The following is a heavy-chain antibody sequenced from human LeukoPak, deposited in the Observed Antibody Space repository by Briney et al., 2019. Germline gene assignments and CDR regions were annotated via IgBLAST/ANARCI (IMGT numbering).Heavy chain of an antibody. CDR3: ARQRLWLGELRLGAFDI. V-gene: IGHV4-39*01. CDR1: GGSISSSSYY. CDR2: IYYSGST. D-gene: IGHD3-10*01. J-gene: IGHJ3*02. Sequence: SETLSLTCTVSGGSISSSSYYWGWVRQPPGKGLEWIANIYYSGSTYYNPSLKSRVTISVDTSKNQFSLKLSSVTAADTAVYYCARQRLWLGELRLGAFDIWGQGTMVTVSS.